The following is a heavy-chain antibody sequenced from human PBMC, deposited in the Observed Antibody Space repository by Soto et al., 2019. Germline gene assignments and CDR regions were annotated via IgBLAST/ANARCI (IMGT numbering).Heavy chain of an antibody. D-gene: IGHD3-22*01. CDR1: GFTFSSYG. CDR3: ARGRCLYDSSGYYCDAFDI. CDR2: IWYDGSNK. Sequence: GGSLRLSCAASGFTFSSYGMHWVRQAPGKGLEWVAVIWYDGSNKYYADSVKGRFTISRDNSKNTLYLQMNSLRAEDTAVYYCARGRCLYDSSGYYCDAFDIWGQGTMVTVSS. J-gene: IGHJ3*02. V-gene: IGHV3-33*01.